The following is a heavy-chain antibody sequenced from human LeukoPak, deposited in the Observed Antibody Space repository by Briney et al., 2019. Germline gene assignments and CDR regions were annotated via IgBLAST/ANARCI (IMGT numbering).Heavy chain of an antibody. Sequence: SETLSLTWTVSGGSISNYYWSWIRQPPGKGLEWIGYIYYSGSTNYNPSLKSRVTISVDTSKSQFSLKLSSVTAADTAMYYCAGLRYYFDYWGQGTLVTVSS. CDR2: IYYSGST. CDR1: GGSISNYY. J-gene: IGHJ4*02. D-gene: IGHD3-16*01. CDR3: AGLRYYFDY. V-gene: IGHV4-59*01.